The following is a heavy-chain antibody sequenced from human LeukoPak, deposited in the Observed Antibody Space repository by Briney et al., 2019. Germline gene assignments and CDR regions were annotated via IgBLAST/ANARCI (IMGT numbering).Heavy chain of an antibody. CDR1: GGTFSSYA. D-gene: IGHD3-9*01. V-gene: IGHV1-69*05. CDR3: ARANYDILTGYYPYYYYYMDV. Sequence: SVKVSCKASGGTFSSYASSWVRQAPGQGLECIGRIIPNFGTANYAQKFQGRVTITTDESTSTAYMELSSLRSEDTAVYYCARANYDILTGYYPYYYYYMDVWGKGTTVTVSS. CDR2: IIPNFGTA. J-gene: IGHJ6*03.